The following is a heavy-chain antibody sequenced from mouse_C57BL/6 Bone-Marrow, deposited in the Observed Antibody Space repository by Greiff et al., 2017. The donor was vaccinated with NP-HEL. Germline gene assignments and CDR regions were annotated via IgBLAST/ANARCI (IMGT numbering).Heavy chain of an antibody. CDR3: ARKTYYSNSPWFAY. Sequence: VQLQQSGGGLVQPGESLKLSCESNEYEFPSHDMSWVRKTPEKRLELVAAINSDGGSTYYPDTMERRFIISRDNTKKTLYLQMSSLRSEDTALYYCARKTYYSNSPWFAYWGQGTLVTVSA. CDR1: EYEFPSHD. D-gene: IGHD2-5*01. V-gene: IGHV5-2*01. J-gene: IGHJ3*01. CDR2: INSDGGST.